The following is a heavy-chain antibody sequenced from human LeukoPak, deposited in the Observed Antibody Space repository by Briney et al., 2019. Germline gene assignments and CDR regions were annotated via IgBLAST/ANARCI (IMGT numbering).Heavy chain of an antibody. V-gene: IGHV3-33*01. CDR3: ARGGDRFDY. CDR2: IWYDGSNK. CDR1: GFTFSFNG. D-gene: IGHD2-21*02. J-gene: IGHJ4*02. Sequence: GGSLRLSCVASGFTFSFNGMHCVRQAPGKGLEWVAVIWYDGSNKYYADSVKGRFTISRDNSKNTLYLQMNSLRGEDTAVYYCARGGDRFDYWGQGTLVTVSS.